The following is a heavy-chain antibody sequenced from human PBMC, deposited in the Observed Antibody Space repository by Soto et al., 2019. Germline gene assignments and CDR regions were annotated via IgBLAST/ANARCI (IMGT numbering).Heavy chain of an antibody. D-gene: IGHD6-19*01. J-gene: IGHJ5*01. V-gene: IGHV4-30-4*01. Sequence: PSETLSLTCTVSGGSISSGDYYWSWIRQPPGKGLEWIGYIYYSGSTYYNPSLKSRVTISVGTSKNQFSLKLSSVTAADTAVYYCARDSPVAGHRHFDSWGQGTLVTVSS. CDR3: ARDSPVAGHRHFDS. CDR2: IYYSGST. CDR1: GGSISSGDYY.